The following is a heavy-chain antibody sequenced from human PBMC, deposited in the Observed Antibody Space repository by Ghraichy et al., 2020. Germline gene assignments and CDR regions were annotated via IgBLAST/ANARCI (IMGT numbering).Heavy chain of an antibody. CDR3: AKAGYFDWLFPTYFDY. CDR1: AFTFSAYA. Sequence: GGSLRLSCAGSAFTFSAYAMHWVRQAPGKGLEWVAVISHDGSDRYYADSVKGRFTISRDNSNNTLFLQMSTLRAEDTSVYYCAKAGYFDWLFPTYFDYWGQGTLVTVSS. CDR2: ISHDGSDR. J-gene: IGHJ4*02. D-gene: IGHD3-9*01. V-gene: IGHV3-30*18.